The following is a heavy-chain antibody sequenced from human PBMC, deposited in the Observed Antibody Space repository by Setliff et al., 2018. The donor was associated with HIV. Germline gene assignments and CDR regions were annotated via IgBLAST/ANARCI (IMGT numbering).Heavy chain of an antibody. V-gene: IGHV1-69*05. CDR1: GGTFSSYS. J-gene: IGHJ4*02. CDR3: ARGSLLGYFDWLFPD. Sequence: SVKVSCKASGGTFSSYSITWVRQAPGQGLEWMGGIIPIFNTANYAQVRDRVSMTRDTSISTAYMELSRLRSDDTAVYYCARGSLLGYFDWLFPDWGQGTLVTVSS. D-gene: IGHD3-9*01. CDR2: IIPIFNTA.